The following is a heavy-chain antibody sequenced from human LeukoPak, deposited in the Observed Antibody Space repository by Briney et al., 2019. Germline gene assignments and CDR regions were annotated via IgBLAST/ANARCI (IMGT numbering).Heavy chain of an antibody. CDR2: ISYSTGTI. CDR3: AKGRLGIGDAFDI. D-gene: IGHD7-27*01. V-gene: IGHV3-48*01. CDR1: GFTFSSYS. J-gene: IGHJ3*02. Sequence: GGSLRLSCAASGFTFSSYSMNWVRQAPGKGLEWVSYISYSTGTIYYADSVKGRFTISRDNSKNTLYPQMNSLRAEDTAVYYCAKGRLGIGDAFDIWGQGTMVTVSS.